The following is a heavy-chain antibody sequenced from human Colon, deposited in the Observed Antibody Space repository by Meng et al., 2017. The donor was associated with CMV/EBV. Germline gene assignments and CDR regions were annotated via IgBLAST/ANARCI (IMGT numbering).Heavy chain of an antibody. CDR2: IIPIFGTA. J-gene: IGHJ6*02. Sequence: SVKVSCKVSGYTLTELSIHWVRQAPGQGLEWMGGIIPIFGTANYAQKFQGRVTITTDESTSTAYMELSSLRSEDTAVYYCAKDAGYCSSTSCSKGRYYGMDVWGQGTTVTVSS. V-gene: IGHV1-69*05. D-gene: IGHD2-2*01. CDR1: GYTLTELS. CDR3: AKDAGYCSSTSCSKGRYYGMDV.